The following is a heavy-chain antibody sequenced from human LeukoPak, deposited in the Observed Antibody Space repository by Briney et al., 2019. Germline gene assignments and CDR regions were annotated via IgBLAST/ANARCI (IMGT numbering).Heavy chain of an antibody. Sequence: ASVKVSCKASGYTFTSYGISWVRQAPGQGLEWMGWMSAYKGNTNYAQKRQGRVTMTTAPSTSTAYMELRSLSSADTAVYSCARQGTYYYDSSRSTWFDPWGQGTLVTVSS. D-gene: IGHD3-22*01. CDR1: GYTFTSYG. V-gene: IGHV1-18*01. CDR2: MSAYKGNT. CDR3: ARQGTYYYDSSRSTWFDP. J-gene: IGHJ5*02.